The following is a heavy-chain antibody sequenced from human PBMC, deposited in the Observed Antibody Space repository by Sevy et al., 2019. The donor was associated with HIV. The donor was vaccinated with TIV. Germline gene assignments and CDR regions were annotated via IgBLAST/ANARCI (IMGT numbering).Heavy chain of an antibody. V-gene: IGHV3-48*01. CDR3: ARDGQVTGDRGFDC. D-gene: IGHD7-27*01. Sequence: GGSLRLSCAASGFTFSSYSMNWVRQAPGKGLEWVSYISSSSSTIYYADSVKGRFTISRDNAKNSLYLQMNSLRADDTALYFCARDGQVTGDRGFDCWGQGTLVTVSS. J-gene: IGHJ4*02. CDR2: ISSSSSTI. CDR1: GFTFSSYS.